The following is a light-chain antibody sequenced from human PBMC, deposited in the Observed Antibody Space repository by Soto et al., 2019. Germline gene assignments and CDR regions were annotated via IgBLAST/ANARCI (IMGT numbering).Light chain of an antibody. CDR1: SSDVGGYNY. CDR3: SSYTSSSTLV. V-gene: IGLV2-14*01. CDR2: EVS. J-gene: IGLJ1*01. Sequence: QSALTQPASVSGSPGQSITISCTGTSSDVGGYNYVSWSQQHPGKAPKLMIYEVSNRPSGVSNRFSGSKSGNTASLTISGLHTEDEADYYCSSYTSSSTLVFGTGTKLTVL.